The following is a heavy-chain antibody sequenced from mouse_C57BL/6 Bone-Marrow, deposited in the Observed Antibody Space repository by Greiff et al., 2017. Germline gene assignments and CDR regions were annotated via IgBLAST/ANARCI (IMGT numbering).Heavy chain of an antibody. CDR2: ISDGGSYT. CDR3: ARDGVAY. Sequence: EVKLMESGGGLVKPGGSLKLSCAASGFTFSSYAMSWVRQTPEKRLEWVATISDGGSYTYYPDNVKGRFTISRDNAKTNLYLQMSHLKSEDTAMYYCARDGVAYWGQGTLVTVSA. CDR1: GFTFSSYA. J-gene: IGHJ3*01. V-gene: IGHV5-4*01.